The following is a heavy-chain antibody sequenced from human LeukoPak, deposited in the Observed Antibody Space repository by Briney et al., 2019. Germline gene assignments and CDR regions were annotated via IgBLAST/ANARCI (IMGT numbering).Heavy chain of an antibody. V-gene: IGHV3-30*18. Sequence: PGRSLRLSCTASGFTFSSYGMHWVRQAPGKGLEWVAVISYDGSNKYYADFVKGRFTISRDNSKNTLYLQMNSLRAEDTAVYYCAKDSAGDYYGSGGKGFDYWGQGTLVTVSS. CDR1: GFTFSSYG. CDR2: ISYDGSNK. D-gene: IGHD3-10*01. J-gene: IGHJ4*02. CDR3: AKDSAGDYYGSGGKGFDY.